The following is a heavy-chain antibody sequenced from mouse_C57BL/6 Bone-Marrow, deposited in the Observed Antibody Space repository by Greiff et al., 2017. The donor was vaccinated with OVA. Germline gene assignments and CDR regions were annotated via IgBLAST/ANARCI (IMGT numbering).Heavy chain of an antibody. CDR3: ARVVDGRYDGDYRYFEV. CDR2: IGPGSGST. D-gene: IGHD2-3*01. J-gene: IGHJ1*03. Sequence: VQLQQSGAELVKPGASVKISCKASGYTFTDYYINWVKQRPGQGLEWIGKIGPGSGSTYYNEKFKGKATLTADKSSSTAYMQRSSLTSEDSADFFCARVVDGRYDGDYRYFEVWGTGTTGTVSS. V-gene: IGHV1-77*01. CDR1: GYTFTDYY.